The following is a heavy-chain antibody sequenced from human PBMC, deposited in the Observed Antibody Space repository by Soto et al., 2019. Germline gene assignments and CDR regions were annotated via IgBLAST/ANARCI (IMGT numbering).Heavy chain of an antibody. Sequence: EVQLVEPGGGLVQPGGSLRLSCEASGFIFSNYWMSWVRQAPGKGLEWVANIKQDGSEKYYGDSVRGRFTVSRDNAENSLYLQMNSLSADDTGVYYCARDPIREVGYWGQGTLTTVSS. J-gene: IGHJ4*02. V-gene: IGHV3-7*05. CDR2: IKQDGSEK. D-gene: IGHD3-10*01. CDR1: GFIFSNYW. CDR3: ARDPIREVGY.